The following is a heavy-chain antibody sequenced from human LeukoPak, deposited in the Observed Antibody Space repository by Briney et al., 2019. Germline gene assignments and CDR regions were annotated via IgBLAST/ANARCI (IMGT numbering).Heavy chain of an antibody. J-gene: IGHJ3*02. CDR1: GGSISSGSYY. V-gene: IGHV4-61*02. CDR2: IYTSGST. D-gene: IGHD1-26*01. CDR3: ARLPVVGADDAFDI. Sequence: SQTLSLTCTVAGGSISSGSYYWSWIRQPAGKGLEWIGRIYTSGSTNYNPSLKSRGTIAVDTSKNQFSLKLSSVTAADTAVYYCARLPVVGADDAFDIWGQGTMVTVSS.